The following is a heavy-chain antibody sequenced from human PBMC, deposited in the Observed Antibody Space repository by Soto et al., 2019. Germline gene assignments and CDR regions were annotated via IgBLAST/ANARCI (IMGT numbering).Heavy chain of an antibody. CDR2: IYYSGRT. Sequence: PSETLSLTCTVSGGSVSSGSYYWSWIRQPPGKGLEWIGYIYYSGRTNYNPSLKSRVTISVDTSKNQFSLKLSSVTAADTAVYYCARGAYSSSWYYNYFDYWGQGTLVTVSS. V-gene: IGHV4-61*01. CDR3: ARGAYSSSWYYNYFDY. J-gene: IGHJ4*02. CDR1: GGSVSSGSYY. D-gene: IGHD6-13*01.